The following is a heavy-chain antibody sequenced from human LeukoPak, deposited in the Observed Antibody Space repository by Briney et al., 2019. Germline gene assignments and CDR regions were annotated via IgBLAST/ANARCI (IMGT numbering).Heavy chain of an antibody. Sequence: ASVKVSCKASGYTITTYAIHWVRQAPGQRLEWMGWISTYSDNRRYSPKFQGTVTITTDTSASTAYMELSSLRSEDTAVYYCARDRSSFSYAFDIWGQGTMVTVSS. D-gene: IGHD6-6*01. CDR2: ISTYSDNR. V-gene: IGHV1-3*04. J-gene: IGHJ3*02. CDR3: ARDRSSFSYAFDI. CDR1: GYTITTYA.